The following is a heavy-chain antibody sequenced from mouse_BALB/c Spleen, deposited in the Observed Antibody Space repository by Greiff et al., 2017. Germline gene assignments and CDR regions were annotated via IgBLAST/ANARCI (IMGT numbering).Heavy chain of an antibody. CDR3: ARARYGNYVGAMDY. CDR1: GFTFSDYY. Sequence: EVNVVESGGGLVKPGGSLKLSCAASGFTFSDYYMYWVRQTPEKRLEWVATISDGGSYTYYPDSVKGRFTISRDNAKNNLYLQMSSLKSEDTAMYYCARARYGNYVGAMDYWGQGTSVTVSS. J-gene: IGHJ4*01. V-gene: IGHV5-4*02. D-gene: IGHD2-1*01. CDR2: ISDGGSYT.